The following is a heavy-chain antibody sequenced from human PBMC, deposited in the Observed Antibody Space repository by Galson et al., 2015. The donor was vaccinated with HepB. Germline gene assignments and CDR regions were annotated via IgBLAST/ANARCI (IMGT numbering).Heavy chain of an antibody. D-gene: IGHD6-13*01. CDR2: IYYSGST. J-gene: IGHJ5*02. V-gene: IGHV4-59*08. CDR1: GGSISSYY. Sequence: SETLSLTCTVSGGSISSYYWCWIRQPPGKGLEWIGYIYYSGSTNYNPSLKSRVTISVDTSKNQFSLKLSSVTAADTAVYYCARHVVLLGSSSWYAGWFDPWGQGTLVTVSS. CDR3: ARHVVLLGSSSWYAGWFDP.